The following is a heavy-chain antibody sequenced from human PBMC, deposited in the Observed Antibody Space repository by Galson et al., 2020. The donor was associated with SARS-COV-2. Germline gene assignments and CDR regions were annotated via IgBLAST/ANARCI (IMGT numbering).Heavy chain of an antibody. J-gene: IGHJ3*01. V-gene: IGHV3-23*01. CDR2: ISDGGGST. Sequence: GESLKISCAASGFSFSKFAMGWVRQAPEKGPEWVSSISDGGGSTYYADSVKGRFTISRDNSKNTVHLQMNSLRAEDTALYYCAKVVTEGTWRRSFDRWGQGTRVTVSS. D-gene: IGHD5-18*01. CDR1: GFSFSKFA. CDR3: AKVVTEGTWRRSFDR.